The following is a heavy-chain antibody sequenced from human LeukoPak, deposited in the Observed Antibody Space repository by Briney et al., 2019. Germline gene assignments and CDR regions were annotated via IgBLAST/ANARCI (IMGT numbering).Heavy chain of an antibody. D-gene: IGHD6-19*01. CDR1: GGSFSGYY. CDR2: INHSGST. CDR3: ARDSSGLDY. J-gene: IGHJ4*02. Sequence: PSETLSLTCAVYGGSFSGYYWSWIRQPPGKGLEWIGEINHSGSTNYNPSLKSRVTISVDTSKNQFSLKLSSVTAADTAVHYCARDSSGLDYWGQGTLVTVSS. V-gene: IGHV4-34*01.